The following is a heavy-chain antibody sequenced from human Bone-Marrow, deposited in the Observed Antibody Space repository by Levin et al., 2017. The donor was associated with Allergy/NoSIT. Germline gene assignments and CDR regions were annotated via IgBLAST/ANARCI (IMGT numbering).Heavy chain of an antibody. J-gene: IGHJ4*02. CDR3: ARGWGEYYYDSSGWLDY. V-gene: IGHV4-59*01. Sequence: ASETLSLTCTVSGGSISSYYWSWIRQPPGKGLEWIGYIYYSGSTNYNPSLKSRVTISVDTSKNQFSLKLSSVTAADTAVYYCARGWGEYYYDSSGWLDYWGQGTLVTVSS. D-gene: IGHD3-22*01. CDR2: IYYSGST. CDR1: GGSISSYY.